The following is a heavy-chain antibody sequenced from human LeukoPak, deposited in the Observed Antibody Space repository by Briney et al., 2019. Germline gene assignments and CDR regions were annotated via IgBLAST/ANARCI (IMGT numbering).Heavy chain of an antibody. Sequence: GGSLRLSCAASGFTFSSYAMHWVRQAPGKGLEWVAVISYDGSNKYYADSVKGRFTISRDNSKNTLYLQMNSLRAEDTAIYYCARDLESSSWWNWFDPWGQGTLVTVSS. J-gene: IGHJ5*02. V-gene: IGHV3-30-3*01. CDR1: GFTFSSYA. CDR2: ISYDGSNK. CDR3: ARDLESSSWWNWFDP. D-gene: IGHD6-13*01.